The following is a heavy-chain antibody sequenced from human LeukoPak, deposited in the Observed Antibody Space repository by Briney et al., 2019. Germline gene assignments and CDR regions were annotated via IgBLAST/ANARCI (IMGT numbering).Heavy chain of an antibody. D-gene: IGHD5-24*01. J-gene: IGHJ4*02. CDR2: IIPIFGTA. CDR1: GGTFSSYA. V-gene: IGHV1-69*06. CDR3: AASRDGYTNSLFDY. Sequence: SVRVSCKPSGGTFSSYAISWVRQGPGEGREWMGRIIPIFGTANYAQKFQGRVTLTADRSTSTAYMELSSLRSEDTAVYCCAASRDGYTNSLFDYWGQGTLVTVSS.